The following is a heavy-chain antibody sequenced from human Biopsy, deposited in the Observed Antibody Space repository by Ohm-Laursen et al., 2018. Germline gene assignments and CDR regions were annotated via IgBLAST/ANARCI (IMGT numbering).Heavy chain of an antibody. CDR1: GFTFSDYY. D-gene: IGHD4-23*01. J-gene: IGHJ6*02. V-gene: IGHV3-11*01. Sequence: SLRLSCAASGFTFSDYYMTWIRQAPGKGPEWVSYISGGSGIIYYADSVKGRFTTSRDNAQNSLFLQMNSLRAADTAVYYCARDTRWSPYSMDVWSQGTTVTVSS. CDR3: ARDTRWSPYSMDV. CDR2: ISGGSGII.